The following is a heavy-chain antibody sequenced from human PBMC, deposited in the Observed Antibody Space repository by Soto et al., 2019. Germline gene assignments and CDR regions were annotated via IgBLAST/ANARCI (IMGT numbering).Heavy chain of an antibody. D-gene: IGHD3-3*01. J-gene: IGHJ5*02. CDR1: GGSFSGYY. CDR3: ARQGVDDIWFDP. Sequence: QVQLQQWGAGLLKPSETLSLTCAVYGGSFSGYYWSWIRQPPGKGLEWIGEINHSGSTTYNPSLKNRVTISGDTSKNKFSLKLSSVTAAYKAVYCCARQGVDDIWFDPWGQGTLVTVSS. V-gene: IGHV4-34*01. CDR2: INHSGST.